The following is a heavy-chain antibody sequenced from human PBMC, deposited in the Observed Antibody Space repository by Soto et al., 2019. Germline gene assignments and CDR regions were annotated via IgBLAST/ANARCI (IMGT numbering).Heavy chain of an antibody. CDR3: ARVEWYGTASEIYGMDV. CDR1: GFTFSSYA. V-gene: IGHV3-30-3*01. Sequence: GGSLRLSCAASGFTFSSYAMHWVRQAPGKGLEWVAVISYDGSNKYYADSVKGRFTISRDNSKNTLYLQMNSLRAEDTAVYYCARVEWYGTASEIYGMDVWGQGTTVTVS. CDR2: ISYDGSNK. D-gene: IGHD3-10*01. J-gene: IGHJ6*02.